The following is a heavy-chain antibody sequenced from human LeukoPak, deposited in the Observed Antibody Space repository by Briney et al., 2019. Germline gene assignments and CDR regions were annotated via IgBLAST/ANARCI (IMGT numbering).Heavy chain of an antibody. CDR1: GYTFTSYD. CDR2: MNPNSGNT. V-gene: IGHV1-8*01. Sequence: ASVKVSCKASGYTFTSYDINWVRQATGQGLEWMGWMNPNSGNTGYAQKFQGRVTMTRNTSISTAYMELSSLRSEDTAVYYCARHDGYSSGWYEGGWFDPWGQGTLVTVSS. D-gene: IGHD6-19*01. CDR3: ARHDGYSSGWYEGGWFDP. J-gene: IGHJ5*02.